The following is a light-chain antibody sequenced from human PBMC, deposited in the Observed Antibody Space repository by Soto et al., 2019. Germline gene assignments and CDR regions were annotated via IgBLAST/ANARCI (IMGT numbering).Light chain of an antibody. J-gene: IGLJ1*01. Sequence: QSVLTQPPSVSGAPGQRVTISCTGSSSNIGARFDVHWYRHLPGTAPKLLISVNTNGPSGVADRFSGSKSGTSASLAIAGLWAEDEADYYCQSYDSSLAGFVFGTGTKVTVL. CDR2: VNT. CDR1: SSNIGARFD. CDR3: QSYDSSLAGFV. V-gene: IGLV1-40*01.